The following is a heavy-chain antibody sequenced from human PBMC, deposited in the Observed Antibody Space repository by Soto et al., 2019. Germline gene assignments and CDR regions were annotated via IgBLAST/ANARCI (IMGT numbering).Heavy chain of an antibody. J-gene: IGHJ4*02. CDR1: GFTFDDYA. CDR2: ISWNSGRI. D-gene: IGHD6-6*01. CDR3: AKEYSSSSFDY. Sequence: GGSLRLSCAASGFTFDDYAMHWVRQAPGKGLEWVSGISWNSGRIGYADSVKGRFTISRDNAKNSLYLQMNSPRAEDTALYYCAKEYSSSSFDYWGQGTLVTVSS. V-gene: IGHV3-9*01.